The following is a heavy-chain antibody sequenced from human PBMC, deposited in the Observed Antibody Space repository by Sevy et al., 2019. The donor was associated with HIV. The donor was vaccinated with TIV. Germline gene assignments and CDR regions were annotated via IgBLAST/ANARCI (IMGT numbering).Heavy chain of an antibody. CDR3: ATTKDYYDSSGYPFDY. D-gene: IGHD3-22*01. CDR1: GYTLNEFS. J-gene: IGHJ4*02. V-gene: IGHV1-24*01. CDR2: FDPEDGDPEDGKT. Sequence: ASVKVSCKVSGYTLNEFSMHWVRQAPGKALEWMTTFDPEDGDPEDGKTIYAQKFLGRVTVTEDTSTDTAYMELSSLRSEDTAVYYCATTKDYYDSSGYPFDYWGQGTLVTVSS.